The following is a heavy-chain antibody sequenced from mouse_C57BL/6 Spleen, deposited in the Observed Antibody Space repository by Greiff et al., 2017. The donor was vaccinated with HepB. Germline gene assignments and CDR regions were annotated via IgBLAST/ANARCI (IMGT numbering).Heavy chain of an antibody. D-gene: IGHD2-5*01. J-gene: IGHJ1*03. V-gene: IGHV5-4*01. CDR2: ISDGGSYT. CDR1: GFTFSSYA. Sequence: EVMLVESGGGLVKPGGSLKLSCAASGFTFSSYAMSWVRQTPEKRLEWVATISDGGSYTYYPDNVKGRFTISRDNAKNNLYLQMSHLKSEDTAMYYGARDTDYSNWGYFDVWGTGTTVTVSS. CDR3: ARDTDYSNWGYFDV.